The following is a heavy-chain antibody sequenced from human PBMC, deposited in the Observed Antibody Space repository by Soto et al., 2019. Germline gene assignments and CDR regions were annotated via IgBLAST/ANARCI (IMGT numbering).Heavy chain of an antibody. J-gene: IGHJ6*03. Sequence: GASVNVSCKASVYTFTSYAMNWVRQAPGQGLEWMGWINTNTGNPTYAQGFTGRFVFYLDASVSTAYLQICSLKAEDTAVYYCARGFSTGSVDPTHYYYYYMDVWGKGTTVTVSS. V-gene: IGHV7-4-1*01. CDR3: ARGFSTGSVDPTHYYYYYMDV. CDR1: VYTFTSYA. D-gene: IGHD5-12*01. CDR2: INTNTGNP.